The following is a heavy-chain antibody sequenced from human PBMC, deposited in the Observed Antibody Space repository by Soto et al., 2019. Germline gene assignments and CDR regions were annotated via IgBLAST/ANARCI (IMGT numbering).Heavy chain of an antibody. CDR2: IYFDGITT. Sequence: EVQLVESGGGVVQPWGSLRLSCTASGFTFNTHWMHWVRQTSGKGLVWVSRIYFDGITTNYADSVKGRLTVSRDNANNRVYLHVNTLRDEDTAVYYCAIWGARGVDYWGQGTMVTVSS. D-gene: IGHD3-10*01. CDR1: GFTFNTHW. V-gene: IGHV3-74*01. CDR3: AIWGARGVDY. J-gene: IGHJ4*02.